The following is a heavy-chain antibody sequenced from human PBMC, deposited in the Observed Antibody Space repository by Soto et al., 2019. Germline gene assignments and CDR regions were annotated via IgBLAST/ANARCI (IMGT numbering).Heavy chain of an antibody. Sequence: QVQLVESGGGVVQPGRSLRLSCAASGFTFSSYAMHWVRQAPGKGLDWVAVISYDGSNKYYADSVKGRFTISRDNSKNTLYLQMNSLRLEDTAVYYCARPLWRDDYNWGYFDLWGRGTLVTVSS. CDR3: ARPLWRDDYNWGYFDL. CDR2: ISYDGSNK. V-gene: IGHV3-30-3*01. J-gene: IGHJ2*01. CDR1: GFTFSSYA. D-gene: IGHD4-4*01.